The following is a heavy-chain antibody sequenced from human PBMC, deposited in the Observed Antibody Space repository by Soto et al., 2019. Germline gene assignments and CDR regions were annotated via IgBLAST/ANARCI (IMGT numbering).Heavy chain of an antibody. D-gene: IGHD3-10*02. CDR3: ASVRGGYYYAMDV. J-gene: IGHJ6*02. Sequence: QVQLQESGPGLVKPSGTLSLTCAVSGGSISSSNWWSWVRQPPGKGLEWIGEIYHSGSTNYNPSLKSRAPXAXDXXKHQFSLKLSSVTAADTAVYYCASVRGGYYYAMDVWGQGTTVTVSS. CDR1: GGSISSSNW. CDR2: IYHSGST. V-gene: IGHV4-4*02.